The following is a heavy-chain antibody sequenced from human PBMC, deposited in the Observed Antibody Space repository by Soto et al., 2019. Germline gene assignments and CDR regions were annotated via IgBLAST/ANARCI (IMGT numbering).Heavy chain of an antibody. J-gene: IGHJ4*02. D-gene: IGHD6-13*01. Sequence: EVQVVESGGGLVQPGGSLRLSCSVSGFTINIYAMHWVRQAPGKGLQYVSSISSNGGSTYYADSVKGRFTISRDNSKNTLYLQMNSLRAEDTAVYYCVKDRWVDYWGQGTLVTVSS. V-gene: IGHV3-64D*06. CDR3: VKDRWVDY. CDR1: GFTINIYA. CDR2: ISSNGGST.